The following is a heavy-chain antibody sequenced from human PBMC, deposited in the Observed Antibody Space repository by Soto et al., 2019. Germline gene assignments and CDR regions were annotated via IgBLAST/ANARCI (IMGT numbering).Heavy chain of an antibody. CDR3: AKDRPPQYETYT. V-gene: IGHV3-23*01. D-gene: IGHD6-6*01. CDR1: GFTFRNYA. Sequence: GGSLGLSCAASGFTFRNYAMSWVRQAPGKGLEWVSASGGSDGKTYYADSVKGRFTISRDNSKNTLYLQMNSLRAEDTAVYYCAKDRPPQYETYTWGRGILVTVSS. J-gene: IGHJ5*02. CDR2: SGGSDGKT.